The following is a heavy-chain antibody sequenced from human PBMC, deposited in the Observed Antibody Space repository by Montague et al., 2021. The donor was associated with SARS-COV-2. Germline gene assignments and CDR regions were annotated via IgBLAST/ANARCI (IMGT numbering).Heavy chain of an antibody. CDR1: GFSLTTSGMC. CDR3: AWTDVEVGAFDY. V-gene: IGHV2-70*11. CDR2: IDWDDDE. Sequence: PALVKPTQTLTLTCSFSGFSLTTSGMCVSWIRQPPGKALEWLARIDWDDDEYYTTPLKTRLTISKDTSKNQVVLTMTNMDPADTGTYYCAWTDVEVGAFDYWGEGTLVTVSS. D-gene: IGHD1-26*01. J-gene: IGHJ4*02.